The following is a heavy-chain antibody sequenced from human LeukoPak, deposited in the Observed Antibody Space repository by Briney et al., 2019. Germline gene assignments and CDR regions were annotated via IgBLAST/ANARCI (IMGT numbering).Heavy chain of an antibody. V-gene: IGHV3-21*01. CDR3: ARVGIAAAGTKFDY. J-gene: IGHJ4*02. CDR1: GFTFSSYS. Sequence: GGSLRLSCAASGFTFSSYSMNWVRQAPGKGLEGVSSISSSSSYIYYADSVKGRFTISRDNAKNSLYLQMNSLRAEDTAVYYCARVGIAAAGTKFDYWGQGTLVTVSS. D-gene: IGHD6-13*01. CDR2: ISSSSSYI.